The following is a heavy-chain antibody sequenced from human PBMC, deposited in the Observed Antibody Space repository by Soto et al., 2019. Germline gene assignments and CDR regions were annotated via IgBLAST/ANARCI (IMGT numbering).Heavy chain of an antibody. CDR1: GGSISSYY. J-gene: IGHJ4*02. D-gene: IGHD1-20*01. Sequence: QVQLQESGPGLVKPSETLSLTCTVSGGSISSYYWSWIRQPPGKGLEWIGYIYYSGSTNYNPYLTSRVTRSVDTSQHQFSLELSSVTAADTAVYYCARDSGITGTGGMFDYWGQGTLVTVSS. CDR3: ARDSGITGTGGMFDY. CDR2: IYYSGST. V-gene: IGHV4-59*01.